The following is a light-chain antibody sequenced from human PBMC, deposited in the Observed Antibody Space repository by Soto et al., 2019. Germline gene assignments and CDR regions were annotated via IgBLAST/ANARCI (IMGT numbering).Light chain of an antibody. V-gene: IGLV2-23*02. CDR2: EVN. J-gene: IGLJ1*01. Sequence: ALTQPASVSGSPGQSITISCTGPSSDIGNYNLVSWFQQHPGKAPKLFIYEVNRRPSGVSDRLSGSKSANTASLTISGLQAEDEADYYCFSYAGAGTFVFGTGTKVTVL. CDR3: FSYAGAGTFV. CDR1: SSDIGNYNL.